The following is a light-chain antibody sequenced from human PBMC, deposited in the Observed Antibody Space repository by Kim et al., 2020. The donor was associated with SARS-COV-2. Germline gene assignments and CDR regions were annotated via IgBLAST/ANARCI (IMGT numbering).Light chain of an antibody. CDR1: QSVLYSSNNKNY. Sequence: ATINCKSSQSVLYSSNNKNYLAWYQKKPGQPPKLLIYWASTRESGVPDRFSGSGSGTDFTLTISSLQAENVAVYYCQQYYSTPITFGPGTRLEIK. CDR2: WAS. J-gene: IGKJ5*01. CDR3: QQYYSTPIT. V-gene: IGKV4-1*01.